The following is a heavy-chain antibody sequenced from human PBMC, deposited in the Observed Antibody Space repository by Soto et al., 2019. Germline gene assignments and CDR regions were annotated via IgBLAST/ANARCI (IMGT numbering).Heavy chain of an antibody. CDR2: INPNSGGT. CDR3: ARDRGRVLMVYRPEVNGMDV. V-gene: IGHV1-2*02. J-gene: IGHJ6*02. CDR1: GYTFTGYY. D-gene: IGHD2-8*01. Sequence: GASVKVSCKASGYTFTGYYMHWVRQAPGQGLEWMGWINPNSGGTNYAQKFQGRVTMTRDTSISTAYMELSRLRSDDTAVYYCARDRGRVLMVYRPEVNGMDVWGQGTTGTVSS.